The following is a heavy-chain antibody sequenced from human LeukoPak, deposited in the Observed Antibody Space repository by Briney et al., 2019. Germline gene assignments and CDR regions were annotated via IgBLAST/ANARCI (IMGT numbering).Heavy chain of an antibody. D-gene: IGHD1-26*01. V-gene: IGHV4-61*02. CDR1: GGSISSGSYY. J-gene: IGHJ4*02. CDR2: IYTNGST. CDR3: ARALGGYPANFDY. Sequence: SQTLSLTCTVSGGSISSGSYYWSWIRQPAGKGLEWIGRIYTNGSTNYNPSLKSRVTISVDTSKNQFSLKLSSVTAADTAVYYCARALGGYPANFDYWGQGTLVTVSS.